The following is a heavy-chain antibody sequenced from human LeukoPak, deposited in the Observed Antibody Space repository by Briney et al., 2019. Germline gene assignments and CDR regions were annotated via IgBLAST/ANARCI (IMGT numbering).Heavy chain of an antibody. V-gene: IGHV3-7*01. D-gene: IGHD3-16*01. CDR1: GFTVSSNY. J-gene: IGHJ3*02. CDR3: ARQFTGDAFDI. Sequence: GGSLRLSCAASGFTVSSNYMSWVRQAPGKGLEWVANIKQDGSEKYYVDSVKGRFTISRDNAKNSLYLQMNSLRAEDTAVYYCARQFTGDAFDIWGQGTMVTVSS. CDR2: IKQDGSEK.